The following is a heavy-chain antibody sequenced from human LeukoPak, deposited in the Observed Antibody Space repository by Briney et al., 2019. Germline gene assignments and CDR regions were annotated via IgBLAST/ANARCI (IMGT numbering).Heavy chain of an antibody. CDR3: ARGIVGTTMGRY. J-gene: IGHJ4*02. D-gene: IGHD1-26*01. V-gene: IGHV3-74*01. CDR1: GFTFSTYW. CDR2: INTDGSGT. Sequence: GGSLRLSCAASGFTFSTYWMHWVRQAPGKGLVWVSRINTDGSGTIYADSVKGRFTISRDNAKNTEYLQMNSLRVEDTAVYYCARGIVGTTMGRYWGQGTLVTVSS.